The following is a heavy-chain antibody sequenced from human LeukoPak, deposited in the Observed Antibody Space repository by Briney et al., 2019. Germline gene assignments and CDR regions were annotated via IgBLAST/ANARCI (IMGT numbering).Heavy chain of an antibody. D-gene: IGHD3-22*01. CDR2: IIPIFGTA. CDR3: ARTRRGGYLRNNNWFDP. J-gene: IGHJ5*02. CDR1: GGTFSSYA. V-gene: IGHV1-69*01. Sequence: SVKASCKASGGTFSSYAISWVRQAPGQGLEWMGGIIPIFGTANYAQKFQGRVTITADESTSTAYMELSSLRSEDTAVYYCARTRRGGYLRNNNWFDPWGQGTLVTVSS.